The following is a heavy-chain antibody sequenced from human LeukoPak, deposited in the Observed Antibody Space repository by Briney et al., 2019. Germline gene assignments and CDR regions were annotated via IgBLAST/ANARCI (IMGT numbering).Heavy chain of an antibody. Sequence: GGSLRLSCAASGFTFSNYAMTWVRQAPGKGLEWLSAISGSGGSTYYADSVKGRFTISRDNSKNTLYLQLNTQRAEDTAVYYCATFRRFLEWAFDYWGQGTLVTVSS. D-gene: IGHD3-3*01. CDR1: GFTFSNYA. CDR3: ATFRRFLEWAFDY. V-gene: IGHV3-23*01. J-gene: IGHJ4*02. CDR2: ISGSGGST.